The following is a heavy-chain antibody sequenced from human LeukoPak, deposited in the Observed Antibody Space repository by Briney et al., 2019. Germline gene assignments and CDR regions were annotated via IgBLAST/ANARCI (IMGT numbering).Heavy chain of an antibody. J-gene: IGHJ4*02. V-gene: IGHV3-7*01. CDR1: GFTFRDYW. Sequence: GGSLRLSCAASGFTFRDYWMSWVRQAPGKGLEWVANIKPDGSEKYYMDSVKGRFTISRDNAKNSLYLQMNSLRAEDSAVYYCAREMVATIPPGNWGQGTLVTVSS. CDR2: IKPDGSEK. CDR3: AREMVATIPPGN. D-gene: IGHD5-12*01.